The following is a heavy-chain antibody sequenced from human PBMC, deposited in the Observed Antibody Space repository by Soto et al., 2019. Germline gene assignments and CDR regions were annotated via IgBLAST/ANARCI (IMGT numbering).Heavy chain of an antibody. CDR2: ISTYNGDS. CDR3: AREGVAPYYYYGKDV. V-gene: IGHV1-18*01. D-gene: IGHD5-12*01. Sequence: QVQLVQSGAEVKKPGASVKVSCKASGYTFTRSGISWVRQAPGQGLEWMGWISTYNGDSNYAQTFQGRVTMTTDTSTSTVHMEVRSLRSDDTAVYYCAREGVAPYYYYGKDVWGQGTPFTVSS. CDR1: GYTFTRSG. J-gene: IGHJ6*02.